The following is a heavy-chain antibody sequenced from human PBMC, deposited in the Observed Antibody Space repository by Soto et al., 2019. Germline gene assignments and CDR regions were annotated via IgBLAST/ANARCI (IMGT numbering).Heavy chain of an antibody. CDR2: IYYSGST. D-gene: IGHD2-15*01. CDR3: ARVVVVGYFDY. CDR1: GGSISSGGYY. J-gene: IGHJ4*02. Sequence: SETLSLTGTVSGGSISSGGYYWSWIRQHPGKGLEWIGYIYYSGSTYYNPSLKSRVTISVDTSKNQFSLKLSSVTAADTAVYYCARVVVVGYFDYWGQGTLVTVSS. V-gene: IGHV4-31*03.